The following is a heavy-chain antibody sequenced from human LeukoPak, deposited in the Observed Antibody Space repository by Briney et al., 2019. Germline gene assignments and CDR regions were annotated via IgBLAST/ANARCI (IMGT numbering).Heavy chain of an antibody. CDR2: IRSTANSYAT. D-gene: IGHD2-15*01. Sequence: PGRSLRLSRAASGLTFSGAAMHSVRQASGQRLEWVGRIRSTANSYATAYAASLKGRFTISRDDSKTTAHLQMTILKTQATPVYYCTRPPGDCSGGSCYVPHYWGQGTLVTVSS. CDR1: GLTFSGAA. CDR3: TRPPGDCSGGSCYVPHY. J-gene: IGHJ4*02. V-gene: IGHV3-73*01.